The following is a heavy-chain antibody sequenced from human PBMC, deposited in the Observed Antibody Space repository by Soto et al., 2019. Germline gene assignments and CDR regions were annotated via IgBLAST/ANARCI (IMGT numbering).Heavy chain of an antibody. CDR3: AKVVSYGYVDY. Sequence: GGSLRLSCAASGFTFSSYGMHWVRQAPGKGLEWVAVISYDGSNKYYADSVKGRFTISRDNSKNTLYLQMNSLRAEDTAVYYCAKVVSYGYVDYWGQGTLVTVSS. J-gene: IGHJ4*02. CDR1: GFTFSSYG. CDR2: ISYDGSNK. V-gene: IGHV3-30*18. D-gene: IGHD5-18*01.